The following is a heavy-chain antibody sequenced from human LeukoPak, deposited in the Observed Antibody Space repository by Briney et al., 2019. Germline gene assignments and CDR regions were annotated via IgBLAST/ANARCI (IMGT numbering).Heavy chain of an antibody. CDR2: INPNSGGT. J-gene: IGHJ4*02. CDR3: ARDRGSRGYFDY. D-gene: IGHD5-24*01. Sequence: ASVKVSCKASGYTFTGYYMHWARQAPGQGLEWMGRINPNSGGTNYAQKFQGRVTMTRDTSISTAYMELSRLRSDDTAVYYCARDRGSRGYFDYWGQGTLVTVSS. CDR1: GYTFTGYY. V-gene: IGHV1-2*06.